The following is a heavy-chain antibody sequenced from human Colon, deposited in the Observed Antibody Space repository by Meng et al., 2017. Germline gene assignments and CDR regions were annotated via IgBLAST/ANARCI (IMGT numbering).Heavy chain of an antibody. CDR3: ARVEVGITSGDY. V-gene: IGHV1-8*01. J-gene: IGHJ4*02. D-gene: IGHD1-26*01. CDR1: EYTFTSYD. Sequence: QGQVVQFGDEVKKPGVSVNVSCKASEYTFTSYDINWVRQATGQGLEWMGWMNPNSGNTGYAQKFQGRVTMTRNTAISTAYMELSRLRSEDTAVYYCARVEVGITSGDYWGQGTLVTVSS. CDR2: MNPNSGNT.